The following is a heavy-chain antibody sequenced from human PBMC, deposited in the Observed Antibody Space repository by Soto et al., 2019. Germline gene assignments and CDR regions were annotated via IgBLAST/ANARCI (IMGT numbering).Heavy chain of an antibody. Sequence: LRLSCAASGFTFTTYNIHWVRQAPGKGLEWVAMISKSSKAYYADSVKGRFTVSRDNSKNTLYLQMNSLRAEDTAVYYCARGWGFGEPRYFDYWGQGTLVTVSS. D-gene: IGHD3-10*01. CDR1: GFTFTTYN. CDR2: ISKSSKA. J-gene: IGHJ4*02. V-gene: IGHV3-30-3*01. CDR3: ARGWGFGEPRYFDY.